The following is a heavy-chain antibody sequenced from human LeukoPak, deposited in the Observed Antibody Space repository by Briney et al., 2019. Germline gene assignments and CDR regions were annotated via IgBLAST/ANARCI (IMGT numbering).Heavy chain of an antibody. J-gene: IGHJ6*03. V-gene: IGHV3-30*02. CDR3: ARASSTSHYYYYYMDV. Sequence: PGGSLRLSCAASGFTFSSYGMHWVRQAPGKGLEWVAFIRYDGSNKYYADSVKGRFTISRDNSKNTLYLQMNSLRAEDTAVYYCARASSTSHYYYYYMDVWGKGTTVTISS. CDR1: GFTFSSYG. CDR2: IRYDGSNK. D-gene: IGHD2-2*01.